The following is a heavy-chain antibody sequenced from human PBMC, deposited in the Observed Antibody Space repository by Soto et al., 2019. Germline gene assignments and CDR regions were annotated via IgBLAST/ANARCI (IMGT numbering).Heavy chain of an antibody. CDR3: ARDLMIAVAGSFDY. D-gene: IGHD6-19*01. Sequence: PSQTLSLTCAISGDSVSSNSAAWNWIRPSPSRGLEWLGRTYYRSKWYNDYAVSVKSRITINPDTSKNQFSLQLNSVTPEDTAVYYCARDLMIAVAGSFDYWGQGTLVTVPQ. V-gene: IGHV6-1*01. CDR2: TYYRSKWYN. J-gene: IGHJ4*02. CDR1: GDSVSSNSAA.